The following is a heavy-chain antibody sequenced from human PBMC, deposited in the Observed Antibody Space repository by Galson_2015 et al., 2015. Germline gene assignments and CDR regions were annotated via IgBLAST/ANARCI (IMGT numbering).Heavy chain of an antibody. V-gene: IGHV4-31*03. CDR2: IYYSGRT. CDR3: ARAQLTNIVGAMPFDY. D-gene: IGHD1-26*01. CDR1: GCSISSGGYY. Sequence: TVSLTCTVSGCSISSGGYYWSWLRQHPGKGLEWIVRIYYSGRTYYNPSHKSRVTISVDTSKNQFSLKLNSATTADTAVYYCARAQLTNIVGAMPFDYWGQGTLVTVSS. J-gene: IGHJ4*02.